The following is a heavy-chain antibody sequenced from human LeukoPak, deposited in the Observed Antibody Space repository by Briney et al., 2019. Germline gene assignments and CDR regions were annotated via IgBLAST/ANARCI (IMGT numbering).Heavy chain of an antibody. Sequence: APVKVSCKASGYTFTSNYIHWVRQAPGQGLEWMGMIYPRDGSTSYAQKFQGRVTVTRDTFTSTVHMELSGLRSEDTAVYYCARDQEGFDYWGQGTLVTVSS. CDR1: GYTFTSNY. V-gene: IGHV1-46*01. CDR2: IYPRDGST. CDR3: ARDQEGFDY. J-gene: IGHJ4*02.